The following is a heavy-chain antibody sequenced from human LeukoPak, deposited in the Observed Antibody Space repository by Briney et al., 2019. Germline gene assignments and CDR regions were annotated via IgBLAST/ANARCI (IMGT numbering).Heavy chain of an antibody. D-gene: IGHD6-19*01. Sequence: GESLKISCKGSGYSFTSYWIGWVRQMPGKGLEWMGIIYPGDSDTRYSPSFQGQVTISADKSISTAYLQWSSLKASDTAMYYCARRCGTDHYLDSSGWSFDYWGQGTLVTVSS. V-gene: IGHV5-51*01. J-gene: IGHJ4*02. CDR2: IYPGDSDT. CDR1: GYSFTSYW. CDR3: ARRCGTDHYLDSSGWSFDY.